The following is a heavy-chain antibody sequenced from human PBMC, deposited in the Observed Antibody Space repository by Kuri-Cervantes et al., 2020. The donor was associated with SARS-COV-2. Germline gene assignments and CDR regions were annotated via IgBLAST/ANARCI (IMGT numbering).Heavy chain of an antibody. Sequence: ASVKVSCKASGYTFTGYYMHWVRQAPGQGLEWMGRINPNSGGTNYAQKFQGRVTMTRDTSINTAYMELSRLRSDDTAVYYCARAGGISSGYYYRLDYWGQGTLVTVSS. CDR1: GYTFTGYY. D-gene: IGHD3-22*01. CDR2: INPNSGGT. J-gene: IGHJ4*02. V-gene: IGHV1-2*06. CDR3: ARAGGISSGYYYRLDY.